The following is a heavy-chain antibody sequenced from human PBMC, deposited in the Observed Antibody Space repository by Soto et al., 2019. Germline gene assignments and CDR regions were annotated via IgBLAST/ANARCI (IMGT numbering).Heavy chain of an antibody. CDR3: ARVFRPVLRFLEWPRSDYYYYYGMDV. Sequence: NPGGSLRLSCAASGFTFNSYSMNWVRQAPGKGLEWVSSISSSSSYIYYADSVKGRFTISRDNAKNSLYLQMNSLRAEDTAVYYCARVFRPVLRFLEWPRSDYYYYYGMDVWGQGTTVTVSS. D-gene: IGHD3-3*01. J-gene: IGHJ6*02. CDR2: ISSSSSYI. CDR1: GFTFNSYS. V-gene: IGHV3-21*01.